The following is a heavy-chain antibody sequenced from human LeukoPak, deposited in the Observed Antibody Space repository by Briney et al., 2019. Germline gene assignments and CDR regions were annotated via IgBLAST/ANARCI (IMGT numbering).Heavy chain of an antibody. Sequence: PGGSLRLSCAASGFTFSSDGMCWVRPAPGRGLGWVAAISCDGSNKYYADSVKGPFTISRDTSTNTHYLQLHSLRAQETAVYYCAKHPRGAKGCCFGGGCYPGELRYFQLGGEGTVVSVFS. CDR2: ISCDGSNK. V-gene: IGHV3-30*18. D-gene: IGHD2-15*01. CDR1: GFTFSSDG. CDR3: AKHPRGAKGCCFGGGCYPGELRYFQL. J-gene: IGHJ1*01.